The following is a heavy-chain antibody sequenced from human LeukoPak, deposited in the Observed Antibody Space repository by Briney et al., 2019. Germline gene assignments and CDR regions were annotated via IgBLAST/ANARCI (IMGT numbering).Heavy chain of an antibody. J-gene: IGHJ4*02. CDR2: ISGSGGST. Sequence: GGSLRLSCAASGFTFSSYGMSWVRQAPGKGLEWVSAISGSGGSTYYADSVKGRFTISRDNSKNTLYLQMNSLRAEDTAVYYCAKDRGHYYGSGSYGYWGQGTLVTVSS. D-gene: IGHD3-10*01. CDR3: AKDRGHYYGSGSYGY. V-gene: IGHV3-23*01. CDR1: GFTFSSYG.